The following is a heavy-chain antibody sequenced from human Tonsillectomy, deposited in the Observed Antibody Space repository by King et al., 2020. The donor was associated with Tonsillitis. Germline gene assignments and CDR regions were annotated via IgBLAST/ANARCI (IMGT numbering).Heavy chain of an antibody. CDR1: GYSISSGYF. D-gene: IGHD3-10*01. J-gene: IGHJ4*02. CDR2: IYHSGST. V-gene: IGHV4-38-2*01. CDR3: ARGYGSGSYGGFDY. Sequence: VQLQESGPGLVKPSETLSLTCAVSGYSISSGYFWGWLRQPPGKGLEWIGSIYHSGSTYYNASLKSRVTISVDTSKNQVSLKLSSVTAADTAVYYCARGYGSGSYGGFDYWGQGTLVTVSS.